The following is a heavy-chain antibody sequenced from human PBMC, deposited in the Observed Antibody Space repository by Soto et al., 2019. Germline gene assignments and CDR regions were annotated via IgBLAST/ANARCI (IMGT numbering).Heavy chain of an antibody. D-gene: IGHD2-15*01. Sequence: GGSLRLSCAASGFTFSSYGMHWVRQAPGKGLEWVAVISYEGSNKYYADSVKGRFTISRDNSKNMLYLLMNSLRAEDTAVYYCAKDQADIVVVVAERRSYYFDYWGQGTLVTVSS. CDR1: GFTFSSYG. CDR3: AKDQADIVVVVAERRSYYFDY. J-gene: IGHJ4*02. V-gene: IGHV3-30*18. CDR2: ISYEGSNK.